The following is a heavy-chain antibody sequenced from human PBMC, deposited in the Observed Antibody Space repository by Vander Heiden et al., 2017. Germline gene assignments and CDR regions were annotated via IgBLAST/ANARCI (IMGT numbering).Heavy chain of an antibody. J-gene: IGHJ3*02. CDR3: ATAPGPNYYDSSGYSDAFDI. D-gene: IGHD3-22*01. CDR1: GYTLTELS. V-gene: IGHV1-24*01. Sequence: QVQLVQSGAEVKKPGASVKVSCKVSGYTLTELSMHGVRQAPGKGLEWMGGFDPEDGETIYAQKFQGRVTMTEDTSTDTAYMELSSLRSEDTAVYYCATAPGPNYYDSSGYSDAFDIWGQGTMVTVSS. CDR2: FDPEDGET.